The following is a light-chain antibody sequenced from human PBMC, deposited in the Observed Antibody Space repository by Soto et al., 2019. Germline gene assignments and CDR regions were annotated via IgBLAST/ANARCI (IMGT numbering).Light chain of an antibody. V-gene: IGLV1-40*01. CDR2: GSI. Sequence: QPVLTQPPSVSGAPGQRVAISCAGTSSNIGAGYDVHWYQHLPGTAPKLLIFGSINRPAGVPDRFSGSKSGTSASLAITGLQAADEGYYYCQTYDTGVSGSIFGGGTKLTVL. J-gene: IGLJ2*01. CDR3: QTYDTGVSGSI. CDR1: SSNIGAGYD.